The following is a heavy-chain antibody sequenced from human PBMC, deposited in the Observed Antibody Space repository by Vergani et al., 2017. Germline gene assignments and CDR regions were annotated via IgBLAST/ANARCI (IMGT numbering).Heavy chain of an antibody. CDR3: ARVKWFGELSTPYYFDY. V-gene: IGHV6-1*01. J-gene: IGHJ4*02. CDR2: TYYRSKWYN. D-gene: IGHD3-10*01. Sequence: QVQLQQSGPGLVKPSQTLSLTCAISGDSVSSNSAAWNWIRQSPSRGLEWLGRTYYRSKWYNDYAVSVKSRITINPDTSKNQFSLQLNSVTPEDTAVYYCARVKWFGELSTPYYFDYWGQGTLVTVSS. CDR1: GDSVSSNSAA.